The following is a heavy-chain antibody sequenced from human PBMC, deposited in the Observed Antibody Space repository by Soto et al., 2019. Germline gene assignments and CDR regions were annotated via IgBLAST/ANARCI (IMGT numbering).Heavy chain of an antibody. V-gene: IGHV3-30*18. J-gene: IGHJ4*02. CDR1: GFTFNSFD. Sequence: PGGSLRLSCAASGFTFNSFDMYWVRQAPGKGLEWVAIISYDGSDKYYADSVKGRFTISRANSKNALYLQMNSLTTEDTAVYYCAKDLNDHYDTTGYFDYWGQGVLVTVSS. CDR2: ISYDGSDK. D-gene: IGHD3-22*01. CDR3: AKDLNDHYDTTGYFDY.